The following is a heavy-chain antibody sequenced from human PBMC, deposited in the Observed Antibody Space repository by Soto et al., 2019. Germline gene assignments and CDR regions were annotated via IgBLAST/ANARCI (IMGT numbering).Heavy chain of an antibody. D-gene: IGHD3-22*01. Sequence: QVQLVESGGDLVKPGGSLRLSCAASGFSFSDYYMNWIRQAPGKGLDWLSYISSTATYTNYADSVRGRFTISRDSAKNSLSLDMNGLRTEDTAVYYCARASLVVEGRFDYWGQGTLVTVSS. V-gene: IGHV3-11*06. J-gene: IGHJ4*02. CDR3: ARASLVVEGRFDY. CDR2: ISSTATYT. CDR1: GFSFSDYY.